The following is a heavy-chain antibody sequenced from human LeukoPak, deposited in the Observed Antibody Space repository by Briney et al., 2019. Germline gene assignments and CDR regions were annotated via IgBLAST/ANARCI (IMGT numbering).Heavy chain of an antibody. CDR2: ISVRGNYI. Sequence: GGSLRLSCAASGYTFSSYSINWVRQAPGKGLEWVSSISVRGNYIYYADSVRGRFRIFRDDAKDSLYLQMNSLRAEDTAVYYCVRLRRNSDTSGFYYYYDFWGQGTLVTVSS. CDR3: VRLRRNSDTSGFYYYYDF. V-gene: IGHV3-21*01. D-gene: IGHD3-22*01. CDR1: GYTFSSYS. J-gene: IGHJ4*02.